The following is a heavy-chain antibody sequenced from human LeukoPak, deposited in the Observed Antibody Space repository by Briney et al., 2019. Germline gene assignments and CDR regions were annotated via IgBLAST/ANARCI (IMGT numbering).Heavy chain of an antibody. Sequence: GGSLRLSCAASGFTFSNHWMHWVRQAPGKGLVWVSRINSGGSSTSYGGPVEGRFTIPRDNAKNTLYLQMNSLRAEDTAVYYCAKVFGAAITMVRGVFDYWGQGTLVTVSS. V-gene: IGHV3-74*01. D-gene: IGHD3-10*01. CDR2: INSGGSST. CDR1: GFTFSNHW. J-gene: IGHJ4*02. CDR3: AKVFGAAITMVRGVFDY.